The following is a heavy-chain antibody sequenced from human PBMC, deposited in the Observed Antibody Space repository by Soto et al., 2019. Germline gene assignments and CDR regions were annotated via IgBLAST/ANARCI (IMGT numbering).Heavy chain of an antibody. J-gene: IGHJ4*02. CDR3: AKRGHNFFDS. CDR2: FSGSSGNS. V-gene: IGHV3-23*01. CDR1: GLTFSSSI. Sequence: PGGSLRLSCAGSGLTFSSSIMSWVRQAPGKGLEWVSTFSGSSGNSYYADSVKGRFTISRDNSKNTLYLQMNSLRAEDTALYYCAKRGHNFFDSWGQGTLVPVSS. D-gene: IGHD5-18*01.